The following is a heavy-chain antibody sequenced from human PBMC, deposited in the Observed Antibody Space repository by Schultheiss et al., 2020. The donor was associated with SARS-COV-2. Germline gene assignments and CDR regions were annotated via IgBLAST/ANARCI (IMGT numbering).Heavy chain of an antibody. Sequence: ASVKVSCKASGYTFTGYYMHWVRQAPGQGLEWMGWINPNSGGTNYAQKFQGWVTMTRDTSISTAYMELSRLRSDDTAVYYCAREPILAAGYYYYGMDVWGQGTTVTVSS. J-gene: IGHJ6*02. V-gene: IGHV1-2*04. CDR2: INPNSGGT. CDR1: GYTFTGYY. D-gene: IGHD2-15*01. CDR3: AREPILAAGYYYYGMDV.